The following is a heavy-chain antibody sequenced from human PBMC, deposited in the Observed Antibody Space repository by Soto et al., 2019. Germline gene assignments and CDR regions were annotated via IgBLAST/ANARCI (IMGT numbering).Heavy chain of an antibody. CDR3: TRDLRNCSGGSCYFPGWFDP. D-gene: IGHD2-15*01. V-gene: IGHV3-49*03. Sequence: GGSLRLSCTASGFTFGDYAMSWFRQAPGKGLEWVGFIRSKAYGGTTEYAGSGKGRFTISRDDSKSIAHLQMNSLKTEDTAVYYCTRDLRNCSGGSCYFPGWFDPWGQGTLVTVSS. J-gene: IGHJ5*02. CDR1: GFTFGDYA. CDR2: IRSKAYGGTT.